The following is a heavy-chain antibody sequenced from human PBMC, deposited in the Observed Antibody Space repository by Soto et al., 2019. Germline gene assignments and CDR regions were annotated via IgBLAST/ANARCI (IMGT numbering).Heavy chain of an antibody. Sequence: GASVKVSCKASGYTFTGYYMHWVRQAPGQGLEWMGWINPNSGGTNYAQKFQGWVTMTRDTSISTAYMELSRLRSDDTAVYYCARGYCSSTSCYSPYYYYYYGMEVWGQGTTVTVSS. J-gene: IGHJ6*02. CDR3: ARGYCSSTSCYSPYYYYYYGMEV. CDR1: GYTFTGYY. V-gene: IGHV1-2*04. CDR2: INPNSGGT. D-gene: IGHD2-2*01.